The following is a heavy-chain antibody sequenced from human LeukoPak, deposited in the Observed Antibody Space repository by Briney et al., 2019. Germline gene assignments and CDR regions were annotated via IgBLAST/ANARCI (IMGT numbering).Heavy chain of an antibody. CDR3: ATVPAAITPGDY. CDR2: ISAYNGNT. V-gene: IGHV1-18*01. D-gene: IGHD2-2*01. Sequence: ASVKVSCKASGGTFSSYGISWVRQAPGQGLEWMGWISAYNGNTNYAQKPQGRVTMTTDTSTSTAYMELRSLRSDDTAVYYCATVPAAITPGDYWGQGTLVTVSS. CDR1: GGTFSSYG. J-gene: IGHJ4*02.